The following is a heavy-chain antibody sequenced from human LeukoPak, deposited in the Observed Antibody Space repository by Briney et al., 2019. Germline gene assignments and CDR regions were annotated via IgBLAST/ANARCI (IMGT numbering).Heavy chain of an antibody. Sequence: GGSLRLSCAASGFTFSFYAMHWVRQAPGKGLEYVSGISSNGGSTYYGNSVKGRFTISRDNSKNTLYLQMGSLRTEGMAVYYCARDLSGIAGYTYGRGIDYWGQGTLVTVSS. CDR1: GFTFSFYA. D-gene: IGHD5-18*01. V-gene: IGHV3-64*01. J-gene: IGHJ4*02. CDR3: ARDLSGIAGYTYGRGIDY. CDR2: ISSNGGST.